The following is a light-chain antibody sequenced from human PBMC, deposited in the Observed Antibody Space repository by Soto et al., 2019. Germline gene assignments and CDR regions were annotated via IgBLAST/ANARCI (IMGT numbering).Light chain of an antibody. CDR1: QNINSY. J-gene: IGKJ1*01. V-gene: IGKV1-39*01. CDR3: QQSFSIPLT. Sequence: DIQMTQSPSSLSASVGDRVTITCRPSQNINSYLNWFQQKAGRAPKLLIFAASTLPSGVPSRFSGRRSGTDFTLTITKLQPEDVANYYWQQSFSIPLTFGQGTKVESK. CDR2: AAS.